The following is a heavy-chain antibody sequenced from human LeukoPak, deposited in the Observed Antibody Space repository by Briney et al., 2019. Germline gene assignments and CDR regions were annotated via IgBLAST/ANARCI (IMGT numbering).Heavy chain of an antibody. Sequence: SETLSLTCTVSGGFISNYYWSWIRQPAGKGLEWIGRIYTSGSTNYNPSLKSRVTMSVDTSKNQFSLKLSSVTAADTAVYYCARHLDYDILTGYYILHWYFDLWGRGTLVTVSS. CDR3: ARHLDYDILTGYYILHWYFDL. D-gene: IGHD3-9*01. V-gene: IGHV4-4*07. CDR1: GGFISNYY. J-gene: IGHJ2*01. CDR2: IYTSGST.